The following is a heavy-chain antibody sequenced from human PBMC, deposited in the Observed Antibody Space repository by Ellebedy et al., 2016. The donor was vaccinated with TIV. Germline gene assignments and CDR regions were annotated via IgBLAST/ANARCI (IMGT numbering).Heavy chain of an antibody. CDR1: GGSISSSSYY. V-gene: IGHV4-39*01. Sequence: SETLSLXCTVSGGSISSSSYYWGWIRQPPGKGLEWIGSIYYSGSTYYNPSLKSRVTISVDTSKNQFSLKLSSVTAADTAVYYCARRNGYSNYPVDPWGQGTLVTVSS. J-gene: IGHJ5*02. CDR3: ARRNGYSNYPVDP. D-gene: IGHD4-11*01. CDR2: IYYSGST.